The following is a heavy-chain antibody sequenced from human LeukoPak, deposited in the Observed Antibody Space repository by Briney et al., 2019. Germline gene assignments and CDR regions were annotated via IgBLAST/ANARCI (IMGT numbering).Heavy chain of an antibody. CDR3: ARLMGKEYCSSTSCCKGQTDY. V-gene: IGHV4-39*01. J-gene: IGHJ4*02. CDR2: IYYSGIT. Sequence: SETLSLTCTVSGGSISSSSYYWGWIRQPPGKGLEWIGSIYYSGITYYNPSLKSRVTISVDTSKNQFSLKLSSVTAADTSVYYCARLMGKEYCSSTSCCKGQTDYWGQGTLVTVSS. D-gene: IGHD2-2*01. CDR1: GGSISSSSYY.